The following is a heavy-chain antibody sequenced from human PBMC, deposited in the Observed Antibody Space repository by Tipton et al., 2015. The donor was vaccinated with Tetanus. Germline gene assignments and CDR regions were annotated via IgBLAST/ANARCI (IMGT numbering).Heavy chain of an antibody. J-gene: IGHJ4*02. CDR3: VRGRGLGAYSFGFEY. CDR1: DESISSSSYY. CDR2: IYQTDST. D-gene: IGHD5-12*01. Sequence: QLVQSGAEVKPSETLSLTCTVSDESISSSSYYWGWIRHHPGRGLEWLGYIYQTDSTYYNPSVRSRLTLSLRRSKNQVSLKLSSVTAADTAVYYCVRGRGLGAYSFGFEYWGQGALVTVSS. V-gene: IGHV4-39*07.